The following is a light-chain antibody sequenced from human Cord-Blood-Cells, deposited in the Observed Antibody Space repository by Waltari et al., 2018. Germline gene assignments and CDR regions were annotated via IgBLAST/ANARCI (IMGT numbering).Light chain of an antibody. J-gene: IGLJ1*01. V-gene: IGLV2-14*01. CDR2: DVS. CDR3: SSYTSSSTLV. CDR1: SSDVGGYNY. Sequence: LTQPASVSGSPGQSITIPCTGTSSDVGGYNYVAWYKQQPGKAPKLMIYDVSNRPSGVSNRFSGSQSGNTASLTISGLQAEDEADYYCSSYTSSSTLVFGTGTKVTVL.